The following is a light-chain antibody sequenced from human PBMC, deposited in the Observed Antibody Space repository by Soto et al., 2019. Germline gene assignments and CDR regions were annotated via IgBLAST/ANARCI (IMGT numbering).Light chain of an antibody. CDR1: QSISSR. V-gene: IGKV1-5*03. Sequence: DIQMTQSPSTLSASGGDRVNITCRASQSISSRLAWYQQKPGKAPKLLIYRASDLQTGVPSRFSGSGSGTEFTLTISSLQTDAIATYYCQQYSSYFFTFGPGTKVDVK. CDR2: RAS. CDR3: QQYSSYFFT. J-gene: IGKJ3*01.